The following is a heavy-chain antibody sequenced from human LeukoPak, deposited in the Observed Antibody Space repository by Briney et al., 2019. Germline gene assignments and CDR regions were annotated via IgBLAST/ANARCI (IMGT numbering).Heavy chain of an antibody. CDR1: GFTFTSFW. V-gene: IGHV3-7*01. Sequence: GGSLRLSCEASGFTFTSFWMSWVRQAPGKGLEWVANIKQDGSEKYYVDPVKGRFTISRDNAKNSLYLQMNSLRAEDTAVYYCARDTSGGWYGLIDYWGQGTPATVSS. CDR3: ARDTSGGWYGLIDY. J-gene: IGHJ4*02. D-gene: IGHD6-19*01. CDR2: IKQDGSEK.